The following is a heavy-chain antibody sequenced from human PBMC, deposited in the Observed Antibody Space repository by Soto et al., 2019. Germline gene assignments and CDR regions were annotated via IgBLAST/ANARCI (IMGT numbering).Heavy chain of an antibody. CDR1: GFTFSNYW. Sequence: GGSLRLSCAASGFTFSNYWMSWVRQAPGKGLEWVANIKQDGSEKYYVDSVKGRFTISRDNAKNSLYLQMNSLRAEATAVYYCARGYCSTSSCYLYMDVWGKGTTVTVSS. CDR2: IKQDGSEK. J-gene: IGHJ6*03. CDR3: ARGYCSTSSCYLYMDV. D-gene: IGHD2-2*01. V-gene: IGHV3-7*01.